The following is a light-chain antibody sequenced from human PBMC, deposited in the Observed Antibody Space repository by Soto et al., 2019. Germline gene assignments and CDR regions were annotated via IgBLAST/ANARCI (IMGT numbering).Light chain of an antibody. Sequence: EIVLPQSPATLYLSPGERATLSCRASQSVSSYLAWYQQKPCQAPRLLIYDASNRATGIPARFSGSGSGTDLNHTISMLEPDDVAVYYCQHRSNWLTFDPGTKVDIK. CDR2: DAS. V-gene: IGKV3-11*01. CDR3: QHRSNWLT. J-gene: IGKJ3*01. CDR1: QSVSSY.